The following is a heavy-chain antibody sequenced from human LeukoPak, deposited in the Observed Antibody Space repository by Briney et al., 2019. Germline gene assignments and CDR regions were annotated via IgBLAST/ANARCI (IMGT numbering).Heavy chain of an antibody. D-gene: IGHD3-3*01. CDR3: TRASVLGSGVGFDI. V-gene: IGHV3-66*01. CDR2: IYSGGST. J-gene: IGHJ3*02. CDR1: GFTVSSNY. Sequence: HSGGSLRLSCAASGFTVSSNYMSWVRQAPGKGLEWVSVIYSGGSTYYADSVKGRFTISRDNSKNTLYLQMNSLRAEDTAVYYCTRASVLGSGVGFDIWGQGTMVTVSS.